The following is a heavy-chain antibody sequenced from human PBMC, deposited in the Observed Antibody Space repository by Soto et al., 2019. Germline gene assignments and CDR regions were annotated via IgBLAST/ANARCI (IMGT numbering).Heavy chain of an antibody. J-gene: IGHJ2*01. V-gene: IGHV3-9*01. D-gene: IGHD3-10*01. CDR1: GFTFDDYA. CDR2: INWDSGRI. Sequence: EVQLVESGGGLVQPGRSLRLSCAASGFTFDDYAMHWVRQAPGKGLEWVSSINWDSGRIDYADSVKGRFTISRDNVKNSLFLQMNSLRTEDTAFYYCAKDAFSATWYFELWGRGTLVTVSS. CDR3: AKDAFSATWYFEL.